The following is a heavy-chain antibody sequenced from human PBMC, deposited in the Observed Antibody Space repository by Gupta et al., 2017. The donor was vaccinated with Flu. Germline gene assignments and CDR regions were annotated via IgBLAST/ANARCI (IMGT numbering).Heavy chain of an antibody. D-gene: IGHD2-15*01. J-gene: IGHJ4*02. CDR2: IYNSGST. CDR1: GYSISSGYY. V-gene: IGHV4-38-2*02. CDR3: ARELGDVVVVAATWFDY. Sequence: QVQLQESGPGLVKPSETLSLTCAVSGYSISSGYYWGWIRQPPGKGLEWIGSIYNSGSTYYSPSLKSRVTISVDTSKNQFSLKLSSVTAADTAVYYCARELGDVVVVAATWFDYGGQGTLVTVSS.